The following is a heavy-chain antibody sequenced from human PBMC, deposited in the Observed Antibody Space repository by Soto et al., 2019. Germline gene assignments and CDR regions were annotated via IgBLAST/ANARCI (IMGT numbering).Heavy chain of an antibody. J-gene: IGHJ6*02. CDR1: GGSVSSDTHY. CDR3: SRGYCIGGRCSDAYYYYYGLDV. D-gene: IGHD2-15*01. Sequence: SETLSLTCSVSGGSVSSDTHYWSWIRQPPGKGLEWIGYIYHSGSTNYKPSLKSRVTISVDTSKNQFSLKVSSVTATDTAIYYCSRGYCIGGRCSDAYYYYYGLDVWGQGTTVTVSS. CDR2: IYHSGST. V-gene: IGHV4-61*01.